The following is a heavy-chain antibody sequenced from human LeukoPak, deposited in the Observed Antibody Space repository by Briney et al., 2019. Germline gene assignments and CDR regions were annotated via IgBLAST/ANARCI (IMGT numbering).Heavy chain of an antibody. D-gene: IGHD3-3*01. Sequence: PSETLSLTCTVSGGSISSGGYYWSWIRQPPGKGLEWIGHIYSSGSTTYNPSLRSRVTISVDTSKNQFSLRLSSVTAADTAVYYCARVALYRFFDYYYYYMDVWGKGTTVTVSS. V-gene: IGHV4-61*08. J-gene: IGHJ6*03. CDR2: IYSSGST. CDR1: GGSISSGGYY. CDR3: ARVALYRFFDYYYYYMDV.